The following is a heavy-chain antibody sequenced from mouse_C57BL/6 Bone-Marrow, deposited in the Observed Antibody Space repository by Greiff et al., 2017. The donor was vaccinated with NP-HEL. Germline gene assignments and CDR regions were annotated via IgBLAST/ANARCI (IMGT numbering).Heavy chain of an antibody. CDR3: ARGEGSYDGYCPCLDY. D-gene: IGHD2-3*01. CDR1: GYSITSGYY. Sequence: EVQRVESGPGLVKPSQSLSLTCSVTGYSITSGYYWNWIRQFPGNKLEWMGYISYDGSNNYNPSLKNRISITRDTSKNQFFLKLNSVTTEDTATYYSARGEGSYDGYCPCLDYWGQGTSLTVSS. CDR2: ISYDGSN. V-gene: IGHV3-6*01. J-gene: IGHJ2*02.